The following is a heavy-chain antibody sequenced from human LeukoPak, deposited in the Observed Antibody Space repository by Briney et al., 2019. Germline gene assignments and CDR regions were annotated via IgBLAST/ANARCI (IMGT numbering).Heavy chain of an antibody. CDR1: GFTFSSYG. Sequence: GGSLRLSCAASGFTFSSYGMHWVRQAPGKGLEWVSAISGSGGSTYYADSVKGRFIISRDNSKNTLYLQMNSLRAEDTAVYYCAKGGRIAARAAQHWGQGTLVTVSS. CDR2: ISGSGGST. CDR3: AKGGRIAARAAQH. V-gene: IGHV3-23*01. J-gene: IGHJ1*01. D-gene: IGHD6-25*01.